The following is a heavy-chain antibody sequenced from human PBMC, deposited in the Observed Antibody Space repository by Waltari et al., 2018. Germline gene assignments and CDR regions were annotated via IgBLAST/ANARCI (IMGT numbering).Heavy chain of an antibody. D-gene: IGHD2-2*01. CDR3: AGDRAIGLFFDY. V-gene: IGHV4-4*02. CDR1: SASISGNYW. CDR2: VNHSGKT. J-gene: IGHJ4*02. Sequence: QVQLQESGQGLVKPSGTLSLTCAVSSASISGNYWWSWVRQSPEKGLAWIGQVNHSGKTHYNPALQSRVTISLDKPKNQFSLNLNSVTAADTAVYYCAGDRAIGLFFDYWGRGTLVTVSS.